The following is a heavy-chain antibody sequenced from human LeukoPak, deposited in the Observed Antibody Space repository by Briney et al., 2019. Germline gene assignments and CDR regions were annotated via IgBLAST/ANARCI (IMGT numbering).Heavy chain of an antibody. D-gene: IGHD5/OR15-5a*01. CDR1: GYGFSDVY. CDR3: ATSSSVTHTRDP. CDR2: INPHSGAT. J-gene: IGHJ5*02. V-gene: IGHV1-2*02. Sequence: ASVKLSCKASGYGFSDVYFNWVRQDPGQGLEWIGWINPHSGATNFAQRFQGRVSMDASFDTAYIELRRLTSDDTAVYYCATSSSVTHTRDPWGQGTLVTVSS.